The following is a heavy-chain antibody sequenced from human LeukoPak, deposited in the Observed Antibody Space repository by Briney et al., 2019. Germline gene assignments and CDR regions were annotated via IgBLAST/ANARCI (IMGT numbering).Heavy chain of an antibody. J-gene: IGHJ3*02. CDR2: IYYSGST. CDR1: GGSISSSSYY. Sequence: SETLSLTCTVSGGSISSSSYYWGWIRQPPGKGLEWIGSIYYSGSTYYNPSLKSRVTISVDTSKNQFSLKLSSVTAADTAVYYCAREGSERNAFDIWGQGTMVTVSS. CDR3: AREGSERNAFDI. V-gene: IGHV4-39*07. D-gene: IGHD2-15*01.